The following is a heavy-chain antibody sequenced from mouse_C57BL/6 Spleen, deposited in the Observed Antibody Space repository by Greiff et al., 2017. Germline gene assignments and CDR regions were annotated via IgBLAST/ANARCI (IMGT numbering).Heavy chain of an antibody. CDR1: GFNIKDYY. J-gene: IGHJ4*01. CDR3: ARAYYSSYYAMDY. CDR2: IDPEDGET. Sequence: VQLQQSGAELVKPGASVKLSCTASGFNIKDYYMHWVKQRTEQGLEWIGRIDPEDGETKYAPKFQGKATITADPSSNTAYLQLSILTSEDTAVYYCARAYYSSYYAMDYWGQGTSVTVSS. D-gene: IGHD2-5*01. V-gene: IGHV14-2*01.